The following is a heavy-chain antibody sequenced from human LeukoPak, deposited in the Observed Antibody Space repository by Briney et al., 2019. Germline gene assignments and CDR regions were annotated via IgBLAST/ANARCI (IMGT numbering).Heavy chain of an antibody. CDR2: IYYSGST. CDR1: GGSISSSSYY. CDR3: ASCGTYYDFWSGYLGYNWFDP. J-gene: IGHJ5*02. V-gene: IGHV4-39*07. Sequence: PSETLSLTCTVSGGSISSSSYYWGWIRQPPGKGLEWIGSIYYSGSTYYNPSLKSRVTISVDTSKNQFSLRLSSVTAADTAVYYCASCGTYYDFWSGYLGYNWFDPWGQGTLVTVSS. D-gene: IGHD3-3*01.